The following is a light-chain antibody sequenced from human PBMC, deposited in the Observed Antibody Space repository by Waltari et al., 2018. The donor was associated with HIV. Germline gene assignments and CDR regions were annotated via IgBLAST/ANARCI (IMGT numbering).Light chain of an antibody. CDR3: VTWDTRLRAVV. V-gene: IGLV1-51*01. J-gene: IGLJ3*02. Sequence: QSVLTQPPSVSAAPGQTVTIACSGSNSNIGNTYLSWYQQLPGTAPKRLIYARDKRPAVMPDRFSGSKSGTSATLGITGLQTGDGANYYCVTWDTRLRAVVFGGGTKLTVL. CDR2: ARD. CDR1: NSNIGNTY.